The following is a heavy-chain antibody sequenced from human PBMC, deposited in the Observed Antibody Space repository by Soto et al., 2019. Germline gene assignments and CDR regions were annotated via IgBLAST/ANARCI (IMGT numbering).Heavy chain of an antibody. CDR3: AKGFLYSYGLSFDY. CDR1: GFTFSSYA. CDR2: ISGSGGST. Sequence: GGSLRLSCAASGFTFSSYAMSWVRQAPGKGLEWVSAISGSGGSTYYADSVKGRFTISRDNSKNTLYLQMNSLRAEDTAVYYCAKGFLYSYGLSFDYWGQGTLVTAPQ. V-gene: IGHV3-23*01. D-gene: IGHD5-18*01. J-gene: IGHJ4*02.